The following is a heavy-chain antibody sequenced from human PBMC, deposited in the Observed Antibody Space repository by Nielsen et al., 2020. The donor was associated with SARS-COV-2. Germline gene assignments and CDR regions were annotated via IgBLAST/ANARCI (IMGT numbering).Heavy chain of an antibody. CDR1: GFTFSNAW. V-gene: IGHV3-11*04. CDR2: MSSSGGTI. J-gene: IGHJ3*02. CDR3: RGWLATFDI. Sequence: LSLTCAASGFTFSNAWMSWVRQAPGKGLEWVSHMSSSGGTIYYADSVKGRFTISRDNAKNSIYLQMNSLRGEDTAVYYCRGWLATFDIWGQGTLVTVSS. D-gene: IGHD3-22*01.